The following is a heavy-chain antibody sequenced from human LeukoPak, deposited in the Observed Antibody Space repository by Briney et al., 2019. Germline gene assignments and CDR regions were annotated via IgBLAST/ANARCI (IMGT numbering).Heavy chain of an antibody. J-gene: IGHJ6*03. CDR2: IYHSGST. V-gene: IGHV4-61*01. CDR1: GGSISSGSYY. CDR3: ARRTRVTKNYYMDV. D-gene: IGHD4-17*01. Sequence: KPSETLSLTCTVSGGSISSGSYYWSWIRQPPGKGLEWIGYIYHSGSTNYNPSLKSRVTISVDTSKNQFSLKLSSVTAADTAVYYCARRTRVTKNYYMDVWGKGTTVTISS.